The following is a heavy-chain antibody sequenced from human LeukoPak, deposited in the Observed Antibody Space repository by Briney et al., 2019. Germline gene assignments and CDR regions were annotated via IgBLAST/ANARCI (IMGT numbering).Heavy chain of an antibody. CDR2: INHSGST. CDR3: ASKAVAGTGGSDY. D-gene: IGHD6-19*01. J-gene: IGHJ4*02. CDR1: GGSFSGYY. Sequence: SETLSLTCAVYGGSFSGYYWSWIRQPPGKGLEWIGEINHSGSTNYNPSLKSRFTISVDTSKNQFSLKLSSVTAADTAVYYCASKAVAGTGGSDYWGQGTLVTVSS. V-gene: IGHV4-34*01.